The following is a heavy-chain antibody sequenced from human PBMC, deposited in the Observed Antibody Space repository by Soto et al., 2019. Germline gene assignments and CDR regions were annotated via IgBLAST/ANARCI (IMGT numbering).Heavy chain of an antibody. CDR3: ARNGERDLGLNYYFYYGMDV. CDR2: VSPYSNIT. D-gene: IGHD3-10*01. CDR1: DYIFTTYG. V-gene: IGHV1-18*01. J-gene: IGHJ6*02. Sequence: ASVKVSCKASDYIFTTYGISWVRQAPGQGLEWMGWVSPYSNITNYAQKFQGRVTMTTETSTSTVYMELRSLRSDDTAMYYCARNGERDLGLNYYFYYGMDVWRQVTSVPVSS.